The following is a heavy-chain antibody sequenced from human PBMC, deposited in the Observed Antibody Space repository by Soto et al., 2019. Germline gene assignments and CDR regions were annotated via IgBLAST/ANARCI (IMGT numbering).Heavy chain of an antibody. V-gene: IGHV1-69*04. CDR3: ARELKGGTTVTYYYYYMDV. J-gene: IGHJ6*03. CDR2: IIPILGIA. Sequence: ASVKVSCKASGGTFSSYTISWVRQAPGQGLDWMGRIIPILGIANYAQKFQGRVTITADKSTSTAYMELSSLRSEDTAVYYCARELKGGTTVTYYYYYMDVWGKGTTVTVSS. CDR1: GGTFSSYT. D-gene: IGHD4-17*01.